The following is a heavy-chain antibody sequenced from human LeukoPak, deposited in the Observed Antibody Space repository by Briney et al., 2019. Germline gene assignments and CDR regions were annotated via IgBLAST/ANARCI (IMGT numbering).Heavy chain of an antibody. J-gene: IGHJ5*02. V-gene: IGHV4-4*07. D-gene: IGHD6-19*01. CDR2: IYTSGYT. CDR3: ARLLLSIAVAGVNWFDP. CDR1: GGSISSYY. Sequence: SETLSLTCTVSGGSISSYYWSWIRQPAGKGLEWIGRIYTSGYTHYNPSLKSRVTISADTSKNQFSLKLSSVTAADTAVYYCARLLLSIAVAGVNWFDPWGQGTLVTVSS.